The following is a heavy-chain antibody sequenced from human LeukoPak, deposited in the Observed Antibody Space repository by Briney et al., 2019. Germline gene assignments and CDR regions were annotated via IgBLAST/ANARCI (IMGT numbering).Heavy chain of an antibody. Sequence: ASVKVSCKASGYTFTSYDINWVRQAPGQGLEWMGWISAYNGNTDYAQKLQGRVTMTTDTSTSTAYMELRSLRSDDTAVYYCARDRLITMIVVDDAFDIWGQGTMVTVSS. D-gene: IGHD3-22*01. CDR1: GYTFTSYD. J-gene: IGHJ3*02. CDR3: ARDRLITMIVVDDAFDI. V-gene: IGHV1-18*01. CDR2: ISAYNGNT.